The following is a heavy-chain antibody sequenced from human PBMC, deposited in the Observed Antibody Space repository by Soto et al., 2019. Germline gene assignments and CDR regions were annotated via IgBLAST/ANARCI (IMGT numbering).Heavy chain of an antibody. Sequence: PGGSLRLSCAASGFTFSSYEMNWVRQAPGKGLEWVSYISSSGSTIYYADSVKGRFTISRDNAKNSLYLQMNSLRAEDTAVYYCARAMYYYDSSGYYYSPFDYWGQGTLVTVSS. CDR3: ARAMYYYDSSGYYYSPFDY. CDR2: ISSSGSTI. V-gene: IGHV3-48*03. CDR1: GFTFSSYE. D-gene: IGHD3-22*01. J-gene: IGHJ4*02.